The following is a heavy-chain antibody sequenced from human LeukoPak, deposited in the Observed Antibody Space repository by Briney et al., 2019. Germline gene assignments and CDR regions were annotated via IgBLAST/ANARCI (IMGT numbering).Heavy chain of an antibody. Sequence: SETLSCTGSVYGGSISSYFWSWLRQAPGKGLEWVGYALYTGSTEYNPALKSRVTISLDTSNNQFSLRLSSVTAADTAVYYCARDNGYSYGIDYWGQGRLVTVSS. CDR2: ALYTGST. CDR1: GGSISSYF. J-gene: IGHJ4*02. V-gene: IGHV4-59*01. D-gene: IGHD5-18*01. CDR3: ARDNGYSYGIDY.